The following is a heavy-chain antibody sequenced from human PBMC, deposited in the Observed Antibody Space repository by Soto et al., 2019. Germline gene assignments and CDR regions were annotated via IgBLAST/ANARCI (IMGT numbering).Heavy chain of an antibody. D-gene: IGHD6-19*01. V-gene: IGHV4-59*01. J-gene: IGHJ4*02. Sequence: SATRSRTWTVSGGSISSYYWSWIRQPPGKGLEWIGYIYYSGSTNYNPSLKSRVTISVDTSRNQFSLKLSSVTAADTAVYYCARDIGSGWYRGYFDYWGQGTLVTVSS. CDR2: IYYSGST. CDR3: ARDIGSGWYRGYFDY. CDR1: GGSISSYY.